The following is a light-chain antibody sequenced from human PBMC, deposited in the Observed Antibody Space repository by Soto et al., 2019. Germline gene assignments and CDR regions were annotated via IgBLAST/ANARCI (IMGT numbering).Light chain of an antibody. V-gene: IGKV3-20*01. J-gene: IGKJ5*01. CDR1: QSVSSSY. Sequence: EIVLTQSPGTLSLSPGERATLSCRASQSVSSSYLAWYQQKPGQAPRLLIYGASSRATGIPDRFSGSGSGTDFTLTISRLEPEDFAVYYCQQYNKWPPITFGQGTRLEN. CDR3: QQYNKWPPIT. CDR2: GAS.